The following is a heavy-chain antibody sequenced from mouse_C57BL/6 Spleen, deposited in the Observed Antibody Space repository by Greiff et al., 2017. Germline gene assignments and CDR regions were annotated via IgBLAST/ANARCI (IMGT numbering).Heavy chain of an antibody. Sequence: QVQLQQPGAELVKPGASVKLSCKASGYTFTSYWMQWVKQRPGQGLEWIGEIDPSDSYTNYNQKFKGKATLTVDTSSSTAYMQRSSLTSEDSAVYYCARLGSSYAMDYWGQGTSVTVSS. CDR3: ARLGSSYAMDY. CDR2: IDPSDSYT. D-gene: IGHD1-1*01. CDR1: GYTFTSYW. J-gene: IGHJ4*01. V-gene: IGHV1-50*01.